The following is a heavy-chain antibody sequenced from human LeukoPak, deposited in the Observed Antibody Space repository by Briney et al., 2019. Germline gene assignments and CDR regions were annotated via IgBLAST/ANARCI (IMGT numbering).Heavy chain of an antibody. Sequence: SETLSLTCSVSGGSISSSSYYWGWIRQPPGKGLEWIGSIYYSGSTYRNPSLKSRVTISVDTSKNQFSLKLSSVTAADTAVYYCARRMITFGGNDYWGQGTLVTVSS. CDR2: IYYSGST. J-gene: IGHJ4*02. D-gene: IGHD3-16*01. CDR1: GGSISSSSYY. CDR3: ARRMITFGGNDY. V-gene: IGHV4-39*01.